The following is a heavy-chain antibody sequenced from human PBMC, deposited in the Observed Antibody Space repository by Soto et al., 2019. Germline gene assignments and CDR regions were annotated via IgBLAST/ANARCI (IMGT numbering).Heavy chain of an antibody. V-gene: IGHV4-4*02. CDR2: IYHTGSA. CDR3: ARGSTTVVTPNWFDP. J-gene: IGHJ5*02. Sequence: PSETLSLTCAVSGGSITSTNFWSWVRQPPGQGLEWIGEIYHTGSANYNPSLKSRVIMSVDKSKNQFSLKLSSVTAADTAVYYCARGSTTVVTPNWFDPWGLGTLVTVSS. CDR1: GGSITSTNF. D-gene: IGHD4-17*01.